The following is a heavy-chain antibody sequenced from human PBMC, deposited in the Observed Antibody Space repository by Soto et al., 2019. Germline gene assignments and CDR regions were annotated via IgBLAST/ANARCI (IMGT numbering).Heavy chain of an antibody. D-gene: IGHD3-22*01. CDR1: GYTFTSYD. CDR2: MNPNSGNT. J-gene: IGHJ4*02. CDR3: ARGGYYYDSSAYYRPFDY. V-gene: IGHV1-8*01. Sequence: QVQLVQSGAEVKKPGASVKVSCKASGYTFTSYDMNWVRQATGQGLEWMGWMNPNSGNTGYAQKFQGRVTMTRSTSISTAYMELSSLRSEDTAVYYCARGGYYYDSSAYYRPFDYWGQGTLVTVSS.